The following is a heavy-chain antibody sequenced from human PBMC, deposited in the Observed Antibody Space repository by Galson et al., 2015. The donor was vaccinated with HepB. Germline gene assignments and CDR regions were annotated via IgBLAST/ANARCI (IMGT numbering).Heavy chain of an antibody. CDR1: GFTFSSYS. V-gene: IGHV3-21*04. D-gene: IGHD4-17*01. CDR3: AKSDYTYWFDS. CDR2: ISSSSSYI. Sequence: SLRLSCAASGFTFSSYSMNWVRQAPGKGLEWVSSISSSSSYIYYANSVKGRFTMSRDNSKDTLYLQMNSLRADDTALYYCAKSDYTYWFDSWGQGTLVTVSS. J-gene: IGHJ5*01.